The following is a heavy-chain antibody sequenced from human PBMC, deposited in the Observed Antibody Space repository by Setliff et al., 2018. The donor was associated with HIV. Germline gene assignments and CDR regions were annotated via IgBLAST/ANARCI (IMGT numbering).Heavy chain of an antibody. CDR3: ARHRDPPGTSWIYYYYYMDL. V-gene: IGHV4-39*01. Sequence: KPSETLSLTCAVYGGSFSDYYWGWIRQPPGKRLEWLGSIYSSGSPSYNPSLSSRLTISVDTSKNHVSLRLSSVTAADTGVYYCARHRDPPGTSWIYYYYYMDLWGEGTTVTVSS. D-gene: IGHD6-13*01. CDR2: IYSSGSP. J-gene: IGHJ6*03. CDR1: GGSFSDYY.